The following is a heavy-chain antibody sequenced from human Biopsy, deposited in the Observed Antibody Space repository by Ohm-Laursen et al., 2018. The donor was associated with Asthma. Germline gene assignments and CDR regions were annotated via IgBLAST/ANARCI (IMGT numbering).Heavy chain of an antibody. CDR2: ITGSGGFT. V-gene: IGHV3-23*01. D-gene: IGHD3-22*01. Sequence: SLRLSCAASGFTFSNYAMSWVRQAPGKGLEWVSGITGSGGFTYYADSVRGRFTISRDYSKNTLYLQMHSLRAEDTTVYYCARGDSSNWSHYYFDYWGQGTLVTVSS. CDR3: ARGDSSNWSHYYFDY. J-gene: IGHJ4*02. CDR1: GFTFSNYA.